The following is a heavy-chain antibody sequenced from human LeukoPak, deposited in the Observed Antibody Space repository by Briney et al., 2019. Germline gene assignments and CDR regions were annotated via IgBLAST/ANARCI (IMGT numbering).Heavy chain of an antibody. J-gene: IGHJ3*02. V-gene: IGHV3-48*04. CDR3: ARSTRYCGGDCYLSAYDI. D-gene: IGHD2-21*02. Sequence: GGSLRLSCAASGFTFSSYGMHWVRQAPGKGLEWVSYISSSGTTIYYADSMKGRFTISRDNAKNSLYLQMNSLRAADTAVYYCARSTRYCGGDCYLSAYDIWGQGTMVTVSS. CDR1: GFTFSSYG. CDR2: ISSSGTTI.